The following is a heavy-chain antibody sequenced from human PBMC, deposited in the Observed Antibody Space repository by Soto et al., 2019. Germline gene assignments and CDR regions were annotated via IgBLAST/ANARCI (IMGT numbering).Heavy chain of an antibody. Sequence: SGTLSLTCAVSGGSISSGGYSWSRIRQPPGKGLEWIGYIYHSGSTYYNPSLKSRVTISVDRSKNQFSLKLSSVTAADTAVYYCARGVEMATISFDYWGQGTLVTVSS. CDR3: ARGVEMATISFDY. CDR1: GGSISSGGYS. D-gene: IGHD5-12*01. J-gene: IGHJ4*02. V-gene: IGHV4-30-2*01. CDR2: IYHSGST.